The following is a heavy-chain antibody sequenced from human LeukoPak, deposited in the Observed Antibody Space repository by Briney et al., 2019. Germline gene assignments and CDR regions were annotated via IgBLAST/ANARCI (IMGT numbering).Heavy chain of an antibody. V-gene: IGHV4-38-2*02. CDR2: IYHSGST. D-gene: IGHD3-10*01. J-gene: IGHJ6*02. CDR3: GARGVNDYYFYYGMDV. Sequence: SETLSLTCTVSGYSISSGYYWGWIRQPQGKGLEWIGSIYHSGSTYYNPSLKSRVTISVDTSKNQFSLKLSSVTAADTAVYYCGARGVNDYYFYYGMDVWGQGTTVTVSS. CDR1: GYSISSGYY.